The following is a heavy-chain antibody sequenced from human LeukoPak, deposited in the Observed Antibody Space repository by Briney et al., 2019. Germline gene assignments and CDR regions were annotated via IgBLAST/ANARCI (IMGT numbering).Heavy chain of an antibody. V-gene: IGHV1-2*02. D-gene: IGHD3-9*01. CDR1: GYTFTDYY. CDR3: VRVQDAINPPDH. CDR2: IIPNNGVT. J-gene: IGHJ4*02. Sequence: ASVKVSCKASGYTFTDYYLHWLRQAPGQGLEWMGWIIPNNGVTNYAQKFQHRVTMTRDTSMSTAYMELSRLTSDDTAIYFCVRVQDAINPPDHWGQGTLVTVSS.